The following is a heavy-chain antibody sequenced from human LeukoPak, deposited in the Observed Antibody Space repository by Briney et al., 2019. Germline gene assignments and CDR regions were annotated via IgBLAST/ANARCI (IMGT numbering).Heavy chain of an antibody. CDR3: ARQGSWNDFDS. Sequence: SETLTLTCTVSGGSISSYYWSWVRQPPGKGLEWIGYIYYRGSTYYNPSLKSRVTISLDTSKNQFSLMLSSVTAADTAVYYCARQGSWNDFDSWGQGTLVTVSS. V-gene: IGHV4-59*01. D-gene: IGHD1-1*01. CDR2: IYYRGST. J-gene: IGHJ4*02. CDR1: GGSISSYY.